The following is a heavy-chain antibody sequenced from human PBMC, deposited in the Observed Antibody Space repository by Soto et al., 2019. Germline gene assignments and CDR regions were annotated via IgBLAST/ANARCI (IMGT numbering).Heavy chain of an antibody. V-gene: IGHV3-33*01. J-gene: IGHJ4*02. D-gene: IGHD3-9*01. CDR1: GFTFSSYG. CDR3: AREGSYDILTGPIFDY. CDR2: IWYDGSNK. Sequence: GGSLRLSCAASGFTFSSYGMHWVRQAPGKGLEWVAVIWYDGSNKYYADSVKGRFTISRDNSKNTLYLQMNSLRAEDTAVYYCAREGSYDILTGPIFDYWGQGTLVTVSS.